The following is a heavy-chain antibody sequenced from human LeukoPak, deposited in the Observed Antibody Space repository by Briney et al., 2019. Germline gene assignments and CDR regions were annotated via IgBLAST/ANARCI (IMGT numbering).Heavy chain of an antibody. Sequence: ASVKVSCKASGGTFSSYAISWVRQATGQGLEWMGGIIPIFGTANYAQKFQGRVTITTDESTSTAYMGLSSLRSEDTAVYYCARSGCSSTSCYRLFDYWGQGTLVTVSS. V-gene: IGHV1-69*05. D-gene: IGHD2-2*01. CDR1: GGTFSSYA. CDR3: ARSGCSSTSCYRLFDY. J-gene: IGHJ4*02. CDR2: IIPIFGTA.